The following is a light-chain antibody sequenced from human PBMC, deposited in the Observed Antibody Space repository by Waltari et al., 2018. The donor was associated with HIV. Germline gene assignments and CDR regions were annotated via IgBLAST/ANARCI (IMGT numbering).Light chain of an antibody. Sequence: SFELTQPPSVSVSPGQTASITCSGDKLGDKYSCWYQQKPGQSPVLVIYDDTKRPSGIPERFSASNAVQTATLTISGTQAMDEADYYCQTWDSTTVVFGGGTKLTVL. CDR1: KLGDKY. V-gene: IGLV3-1*01. CDR2: DDT. J-gene: IGLJ2*01. CDR3: QTWDSTTVV.